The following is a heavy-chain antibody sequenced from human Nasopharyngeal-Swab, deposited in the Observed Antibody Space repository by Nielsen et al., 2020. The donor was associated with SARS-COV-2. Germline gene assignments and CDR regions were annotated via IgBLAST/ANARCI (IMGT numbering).Heavy chain of an antibody. CDR3: ARDRKGAYYYDSSGYSNWFDP. CDR2: IIPIFGTA. V-gene: IGHV1-69*13. Sequence: SVKVSCKASGGTFSSYAISWVRQAPGQGLVWMGGIIPIFGTANYAQKFQGRVTITADESTSTAYMELSSLRSEDTAVYYCARDRKGAYYYDSSGYSNWFDPWGQGTLVTVSS. D-gene: IGHD3-22*01. J-gene: IGHJ5*02. CDR1: GGTFSSYA.